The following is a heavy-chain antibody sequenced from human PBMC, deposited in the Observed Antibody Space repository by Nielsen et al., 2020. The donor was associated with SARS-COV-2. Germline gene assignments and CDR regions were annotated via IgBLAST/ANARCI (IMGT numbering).Heavy chain of an antibody. CDR1: GYSFTSYW. Sequence: GGSLRLSCKGSGYSFTSYWISWVRQMPGKGLEWMGRIDPSDSYTNYSPSFQGHVTISADKSISTAYLQWSSLKASDAAMYYCARQGSGLRSLLYWGQGTLVTVSS. V-gene: IGHV5-10-1*01. D-gene: IGHD3-3*01. CDR2: IDPSDSYT. J-gene: IGHJ4*02. CDR3: ARQGSGLRSLLY.